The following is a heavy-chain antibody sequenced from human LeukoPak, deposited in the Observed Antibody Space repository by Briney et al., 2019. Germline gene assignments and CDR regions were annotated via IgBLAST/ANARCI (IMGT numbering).Heavy chain of an antibody. J-gene: IGHJ4*02. CDR3: AREHGRPTYSSSWYYFDY. D-gene: IGHD6-13*01. CDR2: IYSGGST. V-gene: IGHV3-66*01. CDR1: GFTVSSNY. Sequence: QPGGSLRLSCAASGFTVSSNYMSWVRQAPGKGLEWVSVIYSGGSTYYADSVKGRFTISRDNSKNTLYLQMNSLRAEDTAVYYCAREHGRPTYSSSWYYFDYWGQGTLVTVSS.